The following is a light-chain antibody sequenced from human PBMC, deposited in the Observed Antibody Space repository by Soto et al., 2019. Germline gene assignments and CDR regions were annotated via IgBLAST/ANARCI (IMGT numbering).Light chain of an antibody. V-gene: IGLV2-14*01. CDR3: SSYTSSSTVI. CDR2: EVT. CDR1: SRDIGGYNY. Sequence: QSVLTQPASVSGSPGQSITIYCTGTSRDIGGYNYVSWYQQHPGKAPKLMIYEVTNRPSGVSNRFSGSKSGNTASLTISGLQAEDEAEYHCSSYTSSSTVIFGGGTKLTVL. J-gene: IGLJ2*01.